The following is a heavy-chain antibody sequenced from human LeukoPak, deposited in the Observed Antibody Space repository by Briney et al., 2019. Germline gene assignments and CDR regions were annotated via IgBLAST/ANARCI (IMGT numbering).Heavy chain of an antibody. V-gene: IGHV4-4*02. CDR2: IYHSGST. J-gene: IGHJ4*02. D-gene: IGHD3-10*01. CDR1: GGSISSSNW. Sequence: SGTLSLTCAVSGGSISSSNWWSWVRQPPGKGLEWIGEIYHSGSTNYNPSLKSRVTISVDKSKNQFSLKLSSVTAADTAVYYCARGVMVRGVSPSGGYNYWGQGTLVTVSS. CDR3: ARGVMVRGVSPSGGYNY.